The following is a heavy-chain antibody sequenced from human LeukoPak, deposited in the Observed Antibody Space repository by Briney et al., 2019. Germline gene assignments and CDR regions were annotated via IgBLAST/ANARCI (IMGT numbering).Heavy chain of an antibody. D-gene: IGHD3/OR15-3a*01. CDR3: TAGTGRSDFDY. J-gene: IGHJ4*02. V-gene: IGHV3-15*01. Sequence: PGGSLRLSCAASGFTFSNAWMSWVRQAPGKGLEWVGRIKSKTDGGTTDYAAPVKGRFTISRDDSKNTLYLQMNSLKTEDTAVYYCTAGTGRSDFDYWGQGTLVTVSS. CDR1: GFTFSNAW. CDR2: IKSKTDGGTT.